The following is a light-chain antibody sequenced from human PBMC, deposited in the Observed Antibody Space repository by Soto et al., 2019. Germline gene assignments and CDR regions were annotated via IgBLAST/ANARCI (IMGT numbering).Light chain of an antibody. Sequence: QSALTQPRSVSGSPGQSVAISCTGTSSDVGAYNYVSWYQQHPGKAPKLMIYDINQRPSGVPDRFSGSKSGNTASLTIAGLQSEDEADYYCCSYAGGHTFVVIFGGGTKLTVL. V-gene: IGLV2-11*01. CDR2: DIN. CDR1: SSDVGAYNY. CDR3: CSYAGGHTFVVI. J-gene: IGLJ2*01.